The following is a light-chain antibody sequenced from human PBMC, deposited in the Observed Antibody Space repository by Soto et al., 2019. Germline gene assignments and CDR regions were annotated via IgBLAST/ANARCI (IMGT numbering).Light chain of an antibody. V-gene: IGLV2-11*01. J-gene: IGLJ3*02. CDR2: DVT. Sequence: ALTQPRSVSGSPGQSVTISCTGTSGDVGAYDRVSWYQHHPTKAPKLIIYDVTNRPSGVPYRFSGSKSGSTASLTISGLQAEDEADYYCCSHAGGSSWVFGGGTKLTVL. CDR3: CSHAGGSSWV. CDR1: SGDVGAYDR.